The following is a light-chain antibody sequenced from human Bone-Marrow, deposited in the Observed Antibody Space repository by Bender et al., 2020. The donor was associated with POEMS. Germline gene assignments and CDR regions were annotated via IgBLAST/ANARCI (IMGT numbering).Light chain of an antibody. V-gene: IGLV2-14*03. Sequence: QSALTQPASVSGSPGQSITISCTGTSSDVGGYNYVSWYQQHPGKAPKLMIYDVRQRPSGVSNRFSGSKSGNTASLTISGLQAEDEADYYCCSYTTTNTWVFGGGTKLTVL. CDR3: CSYTTTNTWV. J-gene: IGLJ3*02. CDR2: DVR. CDR1: SSDVGGYNY.